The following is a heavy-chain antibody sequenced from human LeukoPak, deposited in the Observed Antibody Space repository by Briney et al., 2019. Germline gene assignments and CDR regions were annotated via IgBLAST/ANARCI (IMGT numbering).Heavy chain of an antibody. V-gene: IGHV1-2*02. J-gene: IGHJ6*02. D-gene: IGHD3-22*01. CDR1: GYTFTAYY. CDR2: INPNSGGT. CDR3: ARDQMYYYGSSAEATHYYYGMDV. Sequence: ASVKVSCKASGYTFTAYYMHWVRQAPGQGLEWMGWINPNSGGTNYAQKFQGRVTMTRDTSISTAYMELSRLRSDDTAVYYCARDQMYYYGSSAEATHYYYGMDVWGQGTTVTVSS.